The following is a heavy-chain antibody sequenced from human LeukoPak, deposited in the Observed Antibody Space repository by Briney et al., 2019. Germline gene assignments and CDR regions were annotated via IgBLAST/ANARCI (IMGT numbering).Heavy chain of an antibody. V-gene: IGHV4-4*07. CDR2: IYTSGGT. CDR1: GGSISSYY. CDR3: ARDSSVWNWFDP. J-gene: IGHJ5*02. Sequence: SQTLSLTCTVSGGSISSYYWSWIRQPAGKGLERIGRIYTSGGTNYNPSLKSRVTMSVDTSKNQFSLKLSSVTAADTAVYYCARDSSVWNWFDPWGQGTLVTVSS. D-gene: IGHD5/OR15-5a*01.